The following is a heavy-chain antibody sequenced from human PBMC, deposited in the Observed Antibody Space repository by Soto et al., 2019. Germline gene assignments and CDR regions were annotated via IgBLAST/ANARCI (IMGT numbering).Heavy chain of an antibody. CDR2: IRSKAYGGTT. Sequence: GGSLRLSCTASGFTFGDYAMSWVRQAPGKGLEWVGFIRSKAYGGTTEYAASVKGRFTISRDDSKSIAYLQMNSLKTEDTAVYYCTRDPFGGSALFDYWGQGTMVTVYS. CDR1: GFTFGDYA. V-gene: IGHV3-49*04. CDR3: TRDPFGGSALFDY. J-gene: IGHJ4*02. D-gene: IGHD3-10*01.